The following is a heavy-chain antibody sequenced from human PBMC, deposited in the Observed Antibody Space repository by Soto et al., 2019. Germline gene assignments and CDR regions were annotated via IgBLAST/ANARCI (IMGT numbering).Heavy chain of an antibody. V-gene: IGHV1-18*01. J-gene: IGHJ4*02. CDR1: GYTFTSYG. CDR3: ARGGTYGDYVAY. Sequence: QVQLVQSGAEVMKPGASVKVSCKASGYTFTSYGISWVRQAPGQGLEWMGWISGYNGNTNYAQKLQGRVTLTTDTSTKPAYMELRSLKSDDTAVYYCARGGTYGDYVAYWGQGTLVTVSS. D-gene: IGHD4-17*01. CDR2: ISGYNGNT.